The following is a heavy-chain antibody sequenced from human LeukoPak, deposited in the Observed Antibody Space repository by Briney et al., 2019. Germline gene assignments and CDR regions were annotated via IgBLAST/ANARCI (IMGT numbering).Heavy chain of an antibody. CDR1: GYTFTGYY. CDR3: ARAGITIFGVAPRNGWFDP. CDR2: INPNSGGT. V-gene: IGHV1-2*02. D-gene: IGHD3-3*01. Sequence: GASVKVSCKASGYTFTGYYMHWVRQAPGQGLEWMGWINPNSGGTNYAQKLQGRVTMTTDTSTSTAYMELRSLRSDDTAVYYCARAGITIFGVAPRNGWFDPWGQGTLVTVSS. J-gene: IGHJ5*02.